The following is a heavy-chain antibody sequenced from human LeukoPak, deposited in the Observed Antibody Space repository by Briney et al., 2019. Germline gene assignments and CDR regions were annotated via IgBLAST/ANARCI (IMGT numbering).Heavy chain of an antibody. CDR3: ARGRPYGDNSVVDY. CDR2: ISSGSGFI. J-gene: IGHJ4*02. Sequence: PGGSLRLSCAASGFTFSNYAMNWVRQAPGEGLEWVSSISSGSGFIYYADSLKGRFTISRDNAKNSVSLQMNSLRAEDTAVYYCARGRPYGDNSVVDYWGQGTLVTVSS. V-gene: IGHV3-21*01. D-gene: IGHD4-23*01. CDR1: GFTFSNYA.